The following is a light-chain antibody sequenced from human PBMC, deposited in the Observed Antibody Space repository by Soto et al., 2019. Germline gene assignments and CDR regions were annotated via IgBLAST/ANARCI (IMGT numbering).Light chain of an antibody. CDR3: QQYNTWPHA. J-gene: IGKJ2*01. CDR1: QSVSSN. Sequence: EIVMTQSPATLSVSPGERATLSCRASQSVSSNLAWYQQKPGQAPRLLIYGASTRATGIPARFSGRGSGTEVSLAISCLQSEDFEVYYCQQYNTWPHAFGQGTKLEIK. CDR2: GAS. V-gene: IGKV3-15*01.